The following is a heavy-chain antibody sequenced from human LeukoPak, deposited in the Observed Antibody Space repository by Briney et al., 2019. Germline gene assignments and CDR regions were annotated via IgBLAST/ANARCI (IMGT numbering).Heavy chain of an antibody. Sequence: SETLSLTCAVYGGSFSGYYWSWIRQPPGKGLEWIGEINHSGSTNYNPSLKSRVTISVDTSKNQFSPKLSSVTAADTAVYYCARGGISRPYYYYGMDVWGQGTTVTVSS. CDR3: ARGGISRPYYYYGMDV. J-gene: IGHJ6*02. V-gene: IGHV4-34*01. CDR2: INHSGST. D-gene: IGHD1-14*01. CDR1: GGSFSGYY.